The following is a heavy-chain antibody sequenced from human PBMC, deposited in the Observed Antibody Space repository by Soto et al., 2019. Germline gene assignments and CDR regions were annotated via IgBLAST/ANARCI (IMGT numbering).Heavy chain of an antibody. CDR2: ISTSVGST. CDR3: AKSHDYYSVAY. J-gene: IGHJ4*02. CDR1: GFTFSTYA. D-gene: IGHD3-22*01. Sequence: PGGSLRLSCAASGFTFSTYAMSWVRQAPGKGLEWVSAISTSVGSTYYTDSVKGRFTISRDNSKNTLYLQMYSLRAEDTAVYYCAKSHDYYSVAYWGQGTLVTSPQ. V-gene: IGHV3-23*01.